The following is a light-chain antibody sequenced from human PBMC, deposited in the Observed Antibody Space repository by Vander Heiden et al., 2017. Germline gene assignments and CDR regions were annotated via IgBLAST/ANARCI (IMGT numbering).Light chain of an antibody. Sequence: EIVLTQSPGTLSLSQGERATLSCRASQSVSGSYLAWYQQKYGQAPRLLIYGASSRPAGIPDRFSGSGSGTDFTLTISRLDPEDFGVYYCQQYGSSPPYTFGQGTKLDIK. CDR1: QSVSGSY. V-gene: IGKV3-20*01. CDR3: QQYGSSPPYT. CDR2: GAS. J-gene: IGKJ2*01.